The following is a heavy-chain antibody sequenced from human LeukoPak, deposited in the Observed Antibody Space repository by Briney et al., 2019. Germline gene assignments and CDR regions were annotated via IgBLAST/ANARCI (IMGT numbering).Heavy chain of an antibody. CDR1: GFSLRLSGMR. CDR2: IDWDDEQ. D-gene: IGHD6-6*01. CDR3: APTLYTSSYYLDY. J-gene: IGHJ4*02. V-gene: IGHV2-70*04. Sequence: SGPTLVNPTQTLTLTCTFSGFSLRLSGMRVSWIRQPPGKALEWLARIDWDDEQVYSTSLMTRLTISKDTSKNQVVLTMTNMEPVDTATYYCAPTLYTSSYYLDYWGQGTLVTVSS.